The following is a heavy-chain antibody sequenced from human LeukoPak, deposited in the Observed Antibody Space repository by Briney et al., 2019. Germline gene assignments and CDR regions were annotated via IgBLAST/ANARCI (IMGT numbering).Heavy chain of an antibody. CDR3: ARDTYYHDSSGYLYFDY. CDR1: GGSFSGYY. Sequence: PSETLSLTCAVYGGSFSGYYWSWIRQPPGKGLEWIGEINHSGSTNYNPSLKSRVTISVDTSKNQFSLKLSSVTAADTAVYYCARDTYYHDSSGYLYFDYWGQGTLVTVSS. V-gene: IGHV4-34*01. J-gene: IGHJ4*02. D-gene: IGHD3-22*01. CDR2: INHSGST.